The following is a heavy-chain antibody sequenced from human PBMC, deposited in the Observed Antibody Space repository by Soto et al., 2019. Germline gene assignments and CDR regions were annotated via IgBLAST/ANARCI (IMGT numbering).Heavy chain of an antibody. V-gene: IGHV3-48*02. D-gene: IGHD3-22*01. CDR1: GFSISNYS. CDR3: AKTRYDTSGSAFDI. CDR2: VSFSSNTI. Sequence: GGSLRLSCAASGFSISNYSMKWVRQAPGKGLEWISYVSFSSNTIFYADSVKGRCTISRDNAKNSLYLQMNSLRDEDTAIYYCAKTRYDTSGSAFDIWGQGTMVTVSS. J-gene: IGHJ3*02.